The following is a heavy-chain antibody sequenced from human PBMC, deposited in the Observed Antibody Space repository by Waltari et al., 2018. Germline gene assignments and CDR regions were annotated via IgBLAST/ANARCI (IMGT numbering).Heavy chain of an antibody. V-gene: IGHV4-31*03. D-gene: IGHD4-17*01. J-gene: IGHJ2*01. CDR2: IYYSGST. CDR3: ARQRMTTNPGRRYFDL. CDR1: GGSIHSGGYY. Sequence: QVQLQESGPGLVKPSQTLSLTCTVSGGSIHSGGYYWSWIRQHPGKGLEWIGYIYYSGSTYYNPSLKSRVTISVDTSKNQFSLKLSSVTAADTAVYYCARQRMTTNPGRRYFDLWGRGTLVTVSS.